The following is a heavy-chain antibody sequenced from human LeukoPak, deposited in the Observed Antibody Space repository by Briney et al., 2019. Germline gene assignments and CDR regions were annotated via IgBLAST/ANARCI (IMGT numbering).Heavy chain of an antibody. Sequence: ASVKVSCKASGYTFTGYYKHWVRQAPGQGLEWMGWINPNSGGTNYAQKFQGRVTMTRDTSISTAYMELSRLRSDDTAVYYCARDLWYSSSHNWFDPWGQGTLVTVSS. CDR2: INPNSGGT. CDR3: ARDLWYSSSHNWFDP. J-gene: IGHJ5*02. D-gene: IGHD6-6*01. CDR1: GYTFTGYY. V-gene: IGHV1-2*02.